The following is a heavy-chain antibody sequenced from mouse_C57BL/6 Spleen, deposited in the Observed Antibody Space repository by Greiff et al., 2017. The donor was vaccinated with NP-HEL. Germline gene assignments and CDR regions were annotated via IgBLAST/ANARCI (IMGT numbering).Heavy chain of an antibody. J-gene: IGHJ1*03. CDR3: ARLGQRYFDV. V-gene: IGHV1-50*01. CDR2: IDPSDSYT. CDR1: GYTFTSYW. D-gene: IGHD3-3*01. Sequence: QVQLQQSGAELVKPGASVKLSCKASGYTFTSYWMQWVKQRPGQGLEWIGEIDPSDSYTNYNQKFKGKATLTVDTSSSTAYMQLSSLTSEDSAVYYCARLGQRYFDVWGTGTTVTVSS.